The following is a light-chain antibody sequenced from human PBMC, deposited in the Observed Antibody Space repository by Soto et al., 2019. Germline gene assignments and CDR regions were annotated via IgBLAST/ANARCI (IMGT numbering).Light chain of an antibody. CDR2: AAS. J-gene: IGKJ4*02. CDR1: QGISSY. CDR3: QQLNSYPLT. V-gene: IGKV1-9*01. Sequence: DIQLTQSPSFLSASVGDRVTITCRASQGISSYLAWYQQKPGKAPKLLIYAASTLQSGVPSRFSGSGSGTEFTLTISSLQHEDFATYYCQQLNSYPLTFRGGTKVHIK.